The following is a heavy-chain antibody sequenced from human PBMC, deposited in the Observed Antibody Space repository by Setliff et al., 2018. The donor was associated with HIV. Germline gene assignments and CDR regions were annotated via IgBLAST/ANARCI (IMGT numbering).Heavy chain of an antibody. CDR2: IKEDGSEK. D-gene: IGHD6-19*01. V-gene: IGHV3-7*02. J-gene: IGHJ6*02. CDR1: GFTFSNYW. CDR3: ARWHDSSGWFFYYGMDV. Sequence: PGGSLRLSCAASGFTFSNYWMSWVRQAPGKGLEWVANIKEDGSEKYYVDSVKGRFTISRDNAKNSLYLQMNSLRAEDTAVYYCARWHDSSGWFFYYGMDVWGQGTTVTVSS.